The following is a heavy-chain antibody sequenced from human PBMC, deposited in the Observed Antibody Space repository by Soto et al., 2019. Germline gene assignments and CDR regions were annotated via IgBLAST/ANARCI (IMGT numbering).Heavy chain of an antibody. CDR2: NIPIFGTA. CDR3: ARDRGGSSSWYYFDY. Sequence: QVQLVQSGAEVKKPGSSVKVSCKASGGTFSSYAISWVRQAPGQGLEWMGGNIPIFGTANYAQKFQGRDTITAAESTSTAYMELSSLRSEDTAVYYYARDRGGSSSWYYFDYWGQGTLVTVSS. CDR1: GGTFSSYA. V-gene: IGHV1-69*12. D-gene: IGHD6-13*01. J-gene: IGHJ4*02.